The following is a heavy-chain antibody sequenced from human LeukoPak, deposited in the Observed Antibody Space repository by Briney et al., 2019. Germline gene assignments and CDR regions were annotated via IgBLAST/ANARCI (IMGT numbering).Heavy chain of an antibody. CDR3: ARVWAHDYGALDY. V-gene: IGHV1-8*01. J-gene: IGHJ4*02. Sequence: ASVKVSCKASGYTFTSYDINWVRQATGQGLEWMGWMTPNSGNTGYAQKFQGRVTMTRNTSISTAYMELSSLRSEDTAVYYCARVWAHDYGALDYWGQGTLVTVSS. CDR1: GYTFTSYD. CDR2: MTPNSGNT. D-gene: IGHD4-17*01.